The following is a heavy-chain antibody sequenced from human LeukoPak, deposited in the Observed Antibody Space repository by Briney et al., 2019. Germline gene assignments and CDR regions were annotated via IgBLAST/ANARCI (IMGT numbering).Heavy chain of an antibody. CDR3: ARGRYYYGSGSHFDY. V-gene: IGHV4-4*07. Sequence: SETLSLTCTVSGGSISSYYWSWIRQPAGKGLEWIGRIYSSGNTNYNPSLKSRVTMSVDTPKNQFSLKMSSVTAADTAVYYCARGRYYYGSGSHFDYWGQGTLVIVSS. J-gene: IGHJ4*02. CDR1: GGSISSYY. D-gene: IGHD3-10*01. CDR2: IYSSGNT.